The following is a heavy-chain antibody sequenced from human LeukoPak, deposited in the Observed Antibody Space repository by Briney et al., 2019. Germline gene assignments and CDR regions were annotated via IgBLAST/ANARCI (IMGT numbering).Heavy chain of an antibody. Sequence: PSETLSLTCTVSGGSISSGDYYWSWIRQPPGKGLEWIGYIYYSGSTYYNPSLKSRVTISVDTSKNQFSLKLSSVTAADTAVYYCARALDYGDYVGVFDPWGQGTLVTVSS. J-gene: IGHJ5*02. CDR3: ARALDYGDYVGVFDP. V-gene: IGHV4-30-4*01. D-gene: IGHD4-17*01. CDR1: GGSISSGDYY. CDR2: IYYSGST.